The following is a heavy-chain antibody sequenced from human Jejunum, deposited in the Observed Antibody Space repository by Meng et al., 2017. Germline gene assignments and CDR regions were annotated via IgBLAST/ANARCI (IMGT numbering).Heavy chain of an antibody. J-gene: IGHJ1*01. CDR2: IKQDGSEE. D-gene: IGHD2-21*02. Sequence: GESLKISCQASEFSFSKYWMTCVRQAPRKGLEWVANIKQDGSEEDYVDSVKGRFTISRDNAKTTLYRQLNSLRAGDTAVYYCSRESLAWYSLDAWGQGTLVTVSS. CDR3: SRESLAWYSLDA. V-gene: IGHV3-7*01. CDR1: EFSFSKYW.